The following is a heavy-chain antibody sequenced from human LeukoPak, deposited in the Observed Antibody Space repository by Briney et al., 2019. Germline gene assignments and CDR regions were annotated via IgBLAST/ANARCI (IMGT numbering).Heavy chain of an antibody. CDR2: IIPFFGAP. Sequence: SVKVSCKASGGTFSTDAITWIRQAPGQGLEWMGGIIPFFGAPNYAQRLQGRVTITTDESTSTVYMELSSLRSEDTAVYCCARDDYRGVTNFDPWGQGTLVTVSS. V-gene: IGHV1-69*05. J-gene: IGHJ5*02. D-gene: IGHD3-10*01. CDR3: ARDDYRGVTNFDP. CDR1: GGTFSTDA.